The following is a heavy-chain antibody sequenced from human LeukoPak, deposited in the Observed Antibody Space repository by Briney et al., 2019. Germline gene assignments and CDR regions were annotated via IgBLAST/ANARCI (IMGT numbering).Heavy chain of an antibody. CDR3: AKDLSGLLRYYFDY. J-gene: IGHJ4*02. D-gene: IGHD2-21*02. CDR2: ISGGGGST. V-gene: IGHV3-23*01. CDR1: GFTFTSYA. Sequence: GGSLRLSCAASGFTFTSYAMSWVGQAPGKGLEWVSAISGGGGSTNYADSVKGRFTISRDNSKNTLYLQMNSLRAEDTAVYYCAKDLSGLLRYYFDYWGQGTLVTVSS.